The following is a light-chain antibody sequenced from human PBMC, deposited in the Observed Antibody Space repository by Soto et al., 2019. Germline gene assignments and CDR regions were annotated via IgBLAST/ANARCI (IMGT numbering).Light chain of an antibody. V-gene: IGKV3D-15*01. CDR1: QSVSIY. J-gene: IGKJ5*01. CDR2: GAS. CDR3: QQASSFPPT. Sequence: ETVMTQSPATLSVSPGEGAPLSCRASQSVSIYLAWYQQKPGQAPRLLIYGASSRATGIPDRFSGSGSGTDFTLTISSLQPEDFATYYCQQASSFPPTFGQGTRLEIK.